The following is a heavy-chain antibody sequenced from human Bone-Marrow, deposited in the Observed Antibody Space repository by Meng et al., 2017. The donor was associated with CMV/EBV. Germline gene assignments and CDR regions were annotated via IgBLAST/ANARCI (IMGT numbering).Heavy chain of an antibody. CDR3: ARGGGEGFDP. J-gene: IGHJ5*02. D-gene: IGHD3-10*01. V-gene: IGHV3-13*01. CDR1: GFTFRTYD. CDR2: IAKTGDT. Sequence: GGSLRLSCVASGFTFRTYDFHWVRQPTGKGLEWVSAIAKTGDTYYIGSVRGRFTISRDNARISVYLQMNSLTAGDTAIYYCARGGGEGFDPWGQGTQVTVSS.